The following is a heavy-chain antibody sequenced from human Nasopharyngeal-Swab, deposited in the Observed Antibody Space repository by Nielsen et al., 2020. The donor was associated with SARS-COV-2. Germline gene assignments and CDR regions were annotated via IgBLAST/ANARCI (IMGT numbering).Heavy chain of an antibody. V-gene: IGHV3-9*01. CDR2: ISWNSGSI. J-gene: IGHJ6*03. CDR1: GFTFDDYA. Sequence: GGSLRLSCAASGFTFDDYAIHWVRQAPGKGLEWVSGISWNSGSIGYADSVKGRFTISRDNAKNSLYLQMNSLRAEDTALYYCAKDMSPNTYYYYMDVWGKGTTVTVSS. CDR3: AKDMSPNTYYYYMDV.